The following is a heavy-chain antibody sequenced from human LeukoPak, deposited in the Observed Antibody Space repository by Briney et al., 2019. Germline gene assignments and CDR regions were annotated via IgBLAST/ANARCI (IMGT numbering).Heavy chain of an antibody. J-gene: IGHJ6*04. CDR2: IRSEANSYAT. CDR3: TRLDVYYYDADVDV. Sequence: GGSLRLSCAASGFTFSGSAMHWVRQASGKGLEWVGRIRSEANSYATAYAASVKGRFTISRDDSKNTAYLQMNSLKTEDTAVYYCTRLDVYYYDADVDVWGKGTTVTVSS. V-gene: IGHV3-73*01. D-gene: IGHD3-22*01. CDR1: GFTFSGSA.